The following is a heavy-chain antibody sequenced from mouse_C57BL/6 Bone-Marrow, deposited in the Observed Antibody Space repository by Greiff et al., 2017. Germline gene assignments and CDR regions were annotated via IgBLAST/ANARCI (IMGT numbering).Heavy chain of an antibody. CDR3: ARKLRLDY. CDR1: GYTFTSYW. Sequence: QVQLQQPGAELVKPGASVKLSCKASGYTFTSYWMQWVKQRPGQGLEWIGEIDPSDSYTNYNQKFKGKATLTVDTSSSTAYMQLSSLTSEESAVYYCARKLRLDYWGQGTTLTVSS. D-gene: IGHD2-4*01. J-gene: IGHJ2*01. CDR2: IDPSDSYT. V-gene: IGHV1-50*01.